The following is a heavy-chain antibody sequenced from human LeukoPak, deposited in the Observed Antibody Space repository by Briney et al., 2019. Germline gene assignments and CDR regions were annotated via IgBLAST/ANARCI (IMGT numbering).Heavy chain of an antibody. J-gene: IGHJ4*02. CDR1: GGSISSSSYY. D-gene: IGHD5-18*01. Sequence: TSETLSLTCTVSGGSISSSSYYWGWIRQPPGKGLEWIGSTYYSGSTYYNPSLKSRVTISVDTSKNQFSLKLSSVTAADTAVYYCAKHQGYYYGYYFDYWGQGTLATVSA. CDR2: TYYSGST. V-gene: IGHV4-39*01. CDR3: AKHQGYYYGYYFDY.